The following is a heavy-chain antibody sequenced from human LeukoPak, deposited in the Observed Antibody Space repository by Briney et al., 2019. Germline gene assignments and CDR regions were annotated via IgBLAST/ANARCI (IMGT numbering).Heavy chain of an antibody. D-gene: IGHD3-3*01. Sequence: GGSLRLSCAASGFTFSSYAMSWVRQAPGKGLEWVSAISGSGGSTYYADSVKGRFTISRDNSKNTLYLQMNSLRAEDTAVYYCAKDHLRVELRFLEWLPNGYYFDYWGQGTLVAVSS. CDR3: AKDHLRVELRFLEWLPNGYYFDY. V-gene: IGHV3-23*01. J-gene: IGHJ4*02. CDR1: GFTFSSYA. CDR2: ISGSGGST.